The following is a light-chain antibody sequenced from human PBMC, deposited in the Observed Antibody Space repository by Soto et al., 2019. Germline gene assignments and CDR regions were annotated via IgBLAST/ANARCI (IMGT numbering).Light chain of an antibody. CDR3: QKCGIAPFT. J-gene: IGKJ4*01. CDR1: QSISSW. CDR2: DAS. Sequence: DIQMTQSPSTLSASVGDRVIITCRASQSISSWLAWYQQKPGKAPKLLIYDASSLESGVPSRFSGSGSGTEFTLTISSLQPDDFATYYCQKCGIAPFTFGGGTKVDIK. V-gene: IGKV1-5*01.